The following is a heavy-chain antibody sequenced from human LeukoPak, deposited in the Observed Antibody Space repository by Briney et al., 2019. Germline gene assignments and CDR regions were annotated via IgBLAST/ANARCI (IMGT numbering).Heavy chain of an antibody. V-gene: IGHV1-46*01. D-gene: IGHD1-26*01. CDR1: GYTFTSCW. Sequence: GASVKVSCKASGYTFTSCWIQWVRQAPGQGLEWVTLINANDGSTTYAPKFQGRVTVTRDTSTNTVYMDMNSLRAEDTAVYYCAKLAPYYYYGMDVWGQGTTVTVSS. J-gene: IGHJ6*02. CDR3: AKLAPYYYYGMDV. CDR2: INANDGST.